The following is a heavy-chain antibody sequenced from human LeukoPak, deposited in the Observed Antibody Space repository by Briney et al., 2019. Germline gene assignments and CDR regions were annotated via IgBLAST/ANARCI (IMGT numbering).Heavy chain of an antibody. D-gene: IGHD2-2*01. CDR1: GGSISSYY. J-gene: IGHJ6*03. CDR3: ARDRSTSYYYYYMDV. Sequence: PSETLSLTCTVSGGSISSYYWSWIRQPAGKGLEWIGRIYTSGSTNYNPSLKSRVTMSVDTSKNQFSLKLSSVTAADTAVYYCARDRSTSYYYYYMDVWGEGTTVTVSS. V-gene: IGHV4-4*07. CDR2: IYTSGST.